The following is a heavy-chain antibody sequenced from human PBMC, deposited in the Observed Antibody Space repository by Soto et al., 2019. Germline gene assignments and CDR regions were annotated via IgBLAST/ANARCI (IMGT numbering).Heavy chain of an antibody. CDR2: IIPIFGAA. V-gene: IGHV1-69*01. D-gene: IGHD3-10*01. CDR3: TRGRRHYHGSGSHFYGLDV. J-gene: IGHJ6*02. CDR1: GGTLSSYG. Sequence: QVQLVQSGAEVKKPGSSVKVSCKPSGGTLSSYGVSWVRQAPGQGLEWMGGIIPIFGAADYGQNFQGRVTITAGDGLSTVYMELSGLRSEDTAVYYCTRGRRHYHGSGSHFYGLDVWGQGTTVTVSS.